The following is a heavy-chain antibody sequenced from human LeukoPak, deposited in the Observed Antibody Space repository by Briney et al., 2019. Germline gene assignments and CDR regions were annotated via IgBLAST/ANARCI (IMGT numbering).Heavy chain of an antibody. V-gene: IGHV4-59*01. D-gene: IGHD2-21*02. J-gene: IGHJ4*02. CDR1: GGSISSYY. CDR2: IYYSGST. CDR3: AREGSMTARPFVSIDY. Sequence: SETLSLTCTVSGGSISSYYWGWIRQAPGKGLEWIGYIYYSGSTNYNPSLKSRVTISVDTSKNQFSLKLSSVTAADTAVYYCAREGSMTARPFVSIDYWGQGTLVTVSS.